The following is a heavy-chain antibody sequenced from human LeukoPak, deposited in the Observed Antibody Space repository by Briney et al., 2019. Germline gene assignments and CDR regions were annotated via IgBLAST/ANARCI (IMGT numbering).Heavy chain of an antibody. CDR3: ARAATSSSFDFHYYYYGMDV. V-gene: IGHV3-11*01. Sequence: GGSLRLSCAASGFTFSDYYMSWIRQAPGKGLEWVSSIISSGSTIYYADSVKGRFTISRDNAKNSLYLQMNSLRAEDTAVYYCARAATSSSFDFHYYYYGMDVWGQGTTVTVSS. J-gene: IGHJ6*02. CDR1: GFTFSDYY. D-gene: IGHD6-6*01. CDR2: IISSGSTI.